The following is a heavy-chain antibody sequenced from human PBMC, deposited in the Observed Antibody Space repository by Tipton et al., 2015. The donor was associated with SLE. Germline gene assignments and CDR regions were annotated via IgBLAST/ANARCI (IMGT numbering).Heavy chain of an antibody. J-gene: IGHJ6*03. V-gene: IGHV4-4*02. CDR1: GGSIRSSNW. D-gene: IGHD6-19*01. CDR2: IDHSGST. CDR3: ARGVAGYYFYYYLDV. Sequence: TLSLTCAVSGGSIRSSNWWSWVRQPPGKGLEWIGEIDHSGSTNSNPSLKSRVSMSVDKSKNQFSLKLSSVTAADTAVYYCARGVAGYYFYYYLDVWGSGTAVTVSS.